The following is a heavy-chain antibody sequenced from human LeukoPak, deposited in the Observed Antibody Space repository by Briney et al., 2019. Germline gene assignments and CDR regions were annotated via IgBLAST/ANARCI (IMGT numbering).Heavy chain of an antibody. CDR3: ARDASYSSSWYAYNWFDP. J-gene: IGHJ5*02. D-gene: IGHD6-13*01. Sequence: ASVKVSCKASGYTFTSYGISWVRQAPGQGLEWMGWISAYNGNTNYAQKFQGRVTMTRDTSISTAYMELSRLRSDDTAVYYCARDASYSSSWYAYNWFDPWGQGTLVTVSS. V-gene: IGHV1-18*01. CDR1: GYTFTSYG. CDR2: ISAYNGNT.